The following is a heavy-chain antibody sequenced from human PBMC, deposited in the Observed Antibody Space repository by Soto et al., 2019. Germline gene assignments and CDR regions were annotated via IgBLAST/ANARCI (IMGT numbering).Heavy chain of an antibody. J-gene: IGHJ6*02. Sequence: GESLKISCKGSGYSFTSYWIGWVRQMPGKGLEWMGIIYPGDSDTRYSPSFQGQVTISADKSISTAYLQWSSLKASDTAMYYCAGGGVRGVITRTRDYYGMDVRGQATTVTVSS. D-gene: IGHD3-10*01. CDR3: AGGGVRGVITRTRDYYGMDV. V-gene: IGHV5-51*01. CDR2: IYPGDSDT. CDR1: GYSFTSYW.